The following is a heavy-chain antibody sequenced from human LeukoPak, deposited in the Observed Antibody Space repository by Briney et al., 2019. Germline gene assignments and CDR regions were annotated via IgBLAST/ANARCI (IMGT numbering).Heavy chain of an antibody. Sequence: VSVTVSCKASGYTFTSYGISWVRQAPGQGLEWMGWISAYNGNTNYAQKLQGRVTMTTDTSTSTAYMELRSLRSDDTAVYYCARDDFWSGSSSMDVWGQGTTVTVSS. D-gene: IGHD3-3*01. CDR1: GYTFTSYG. CDR2: ISAYNGNT. V-gene: IGHV1-18*01. J-gene: IGHJ6*02. CDR3: ARDDFWSGSSSMDV.